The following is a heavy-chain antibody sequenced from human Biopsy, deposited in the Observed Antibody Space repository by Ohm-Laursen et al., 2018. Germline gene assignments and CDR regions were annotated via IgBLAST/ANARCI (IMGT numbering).Heavy chain of an antibody. CDR3: ARDTRWSPYHMDV. J-gene: IGHJ6*02. V-gene: IGHV3-21*04. CDR1: GFTFTVYS. D-gene: IGHD4-23*01. CDR2: ITSRTSST. Sequence: SLSLSCAASGFTFTVYSIVWVRQAPGKGLEWVSSITSRTSSTYYADSVKGRVTISRDNAKNSLYLQMNSLRADDTAVYYCARDTRWSPYHMDVWGQGTTVTVSS.